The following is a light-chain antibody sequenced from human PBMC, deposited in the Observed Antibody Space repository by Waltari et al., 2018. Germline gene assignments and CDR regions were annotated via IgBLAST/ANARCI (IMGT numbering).Light chain of an antibody. J-gene: IGKJ1*01. CDR2: KDT. CDR1: QSLLDSNGNTY. CDR3: MQSTKDRT. V-gene: IGKV2-40*01. Sequence: DIVMTQTPLSLPVTPGEPASISCRSSQSLLDSNGNTYLHWYLQKPGQSPRLLIYKDTNRESGVPDRFSGSGSGTDFTLKISRVEPEDVGVYYCMQSTKDRTFGQGTKVEIK.